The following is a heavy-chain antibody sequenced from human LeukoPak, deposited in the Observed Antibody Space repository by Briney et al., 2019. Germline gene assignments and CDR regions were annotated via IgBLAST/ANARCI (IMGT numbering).Heavy chain of an antibody. Sequence: GESLKISCKGSGYSFTTHWIGWVRQMPGKGLEWMGIIYPDDSNTRYSPSFQGQVTLSADKSISTAYLQWSSLKASDTAMYYCARGGTVLRYFDWSPSAFDIWGQGTMVTVSS. J-gene: IGHJ3*02. D-gene: IGHD3-9*01. CDR3: ARGGTVLRYFDWSPSAFDI. CDR2: IYPDDSNT. V-gene: IGHV5-51*01. CDR1: GYSFTTHW.